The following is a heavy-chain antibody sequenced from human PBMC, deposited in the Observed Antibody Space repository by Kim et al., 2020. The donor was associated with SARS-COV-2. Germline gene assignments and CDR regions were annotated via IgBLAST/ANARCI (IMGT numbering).Heavy chain of an antibody. Sequence: SVKVSCKASGGTFSSYTISWVRQAPGQGLEWMGRIIPILGIANYAQKFQGRVTITADKSTSTAYMELSSLRSEDTAVYYCARDLSSGYYYFDYWGQGTLVTVSS. J-gene: IGHJ4*02. V-gene: IGHV1-69*04. D-gene: IGHD3-22*01. CDR3: ARDLSSGYYYFDY. CDR2: IIPILGIA. CDR1: GGTFSSYT.